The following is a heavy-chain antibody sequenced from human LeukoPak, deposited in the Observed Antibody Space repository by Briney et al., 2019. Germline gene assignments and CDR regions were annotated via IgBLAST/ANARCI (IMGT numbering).Heavy chain of an antibody. CDR3: TSPSLNTASSGWSVGYYYGMDV. V-gene: IGHV3-49*04. CDR2: IRSKAYGGTT. CDR1: GFTFGDYA. J-gene: IGHJ6*02. D-gene: IGHD6-19*01. Sequence: HSGGSLRLSCTASGFTFGDYAMSWVRQAPGKGLVWVGFIRSKAYGGTTEYAASVKGRFTISRDDSKSIAYLQMNSLKTEDTAVYYCTSPSLNTASSGWSVGYYYGMDVWGQGTTVTVSS.